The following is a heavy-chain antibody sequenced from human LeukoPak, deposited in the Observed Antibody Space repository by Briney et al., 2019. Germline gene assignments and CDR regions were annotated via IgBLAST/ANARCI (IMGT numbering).Heavy chain of an antibody. CDR3: ARGSRGDTSGYYPAY. D-gene: IGHD3-22*01. Sequence: SETLSLTCAVYGGSFSGYYWSWIRQPPGKGLEWIGQINHSGSTNYNPSLKSRVTISVDTSKNQFSLKLNSVTAADTAIYYCARGSRGDTSGYYPAYWGQGTLVTVSS. CDR2: INHSGST. V-gene: IGHV4-34*01. CDR1: GGSFSGYY. J-gene: IGHJ4*02.